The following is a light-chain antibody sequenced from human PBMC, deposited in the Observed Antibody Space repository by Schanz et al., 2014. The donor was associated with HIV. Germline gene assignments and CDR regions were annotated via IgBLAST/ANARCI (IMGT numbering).Light chain of an antibody. J-gene: IGKJ1*01. CDR3: QQYNSRT. V-gene: IGKV1-17*01. Sequence: DIQMTQSPSSLSASVGDRVTITCRASQGIGNDLGWYQQRPGKAPKRLIYAASTLQSGVPSRFVGGGSGTEFTLTISGLQPGDFATYYCQQYNSRTFGQGTKVEIK. CDR1: QGIGND. CDR2: AAS.